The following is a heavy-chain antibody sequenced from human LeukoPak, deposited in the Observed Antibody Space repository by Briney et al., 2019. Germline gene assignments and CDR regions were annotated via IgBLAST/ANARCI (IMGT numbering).Heavy chain of an antibody. CDR1: GYTFTAYN. V-gene: IGHV1-2*02. CDR3: ASGRGRSWFDP. D-gene: IGHD1-26*01. J-gene: IGHJ5*02. CDR2: MQPSSGAT. Sequence: EASVKVSCKASGYTFTAYNIHWVRQAPGQGLEWMGWMQPSSGATNHAQKFQGRVTMTGDTSISTAYMELSRLTSDDTAFYYCASGRGRSWFDPWGRGTLVTVSS.